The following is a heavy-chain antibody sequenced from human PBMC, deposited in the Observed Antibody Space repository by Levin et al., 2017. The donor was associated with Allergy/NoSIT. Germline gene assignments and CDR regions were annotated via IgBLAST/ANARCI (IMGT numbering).Heavy chain of an antibody. CDR2: VFTTGNT. J-gene: IGHJ4*02. D-gene: IGHD2-2*01. CDR3: QRHGPYASDEYS. Sequence: SSETLSLTCTVSGASISSGTYDWSWIRQPAGKRLEWIGRVFTTGNTNYNPSLKGRITISLDTSKNQFSLQLTSVTAADTAVYYCQRHGPYASDEYSWGQGALVTVSS. V-gene: IGHV4-61*02. CDR1: GASISSGTYD.